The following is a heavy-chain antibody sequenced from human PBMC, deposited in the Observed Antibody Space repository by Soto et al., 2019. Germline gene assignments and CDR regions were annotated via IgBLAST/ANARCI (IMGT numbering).Heavy chain of an antibody. Sequence: QVQLVQSGGGVVQPGRSLRLSCVASGVSLSTYGVHWVRQAPGKGLEWVASIWHDGRYEFHADSVKGRFAISRDNSKNPLDPQMNSRGGEDTAMYYCATERGVGYDSTWGDFWGQGTLVTVSS. CDR1: GVSLSTYG. D-gene: IGHD5-12*01. CDR2: IWHDGRYE. V-gene: IGHV3-33*01. J-gene: IGHJ4*02. CDR3: ATERGVGYDSTWGDF.